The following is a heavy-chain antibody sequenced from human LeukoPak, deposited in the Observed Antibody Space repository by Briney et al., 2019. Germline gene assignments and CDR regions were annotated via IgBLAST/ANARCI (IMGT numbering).Heavy chain of an antibody. Sequence: ASVKVSRKDSGYTFTTYGISWERQAPGQGLEWMGWINDYNGNTKYAQKVQGRVTMTTDTSTSTAYMELRSLRSDDTAVYYCARDSGSYSFDYWGQGTLVTVSS. D-gene: IGHD1-26*01. V-gene: IGHV1-18*01. CDR3: ARDSGSYSFDY. CDR2: INDYNGNT. J-gene: IGHJ4*02. CDR1: GYTFTTYG.